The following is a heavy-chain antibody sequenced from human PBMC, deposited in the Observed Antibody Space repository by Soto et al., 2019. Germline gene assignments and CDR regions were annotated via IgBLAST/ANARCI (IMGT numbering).Heavy chain of an antibody. CDR2: ISAYNGNT. J-gene: IGHJ5*02. CDR1: GYTFTSYG. D-gene: IGHD6-13*01. Sequence: ASVKVSCKASGYTFTSYGISWVRQAPGQGLEWMGWISAYNGNTNYAQKLQGRVTMTTDTSTSTAYMELRSLRSDDTAVYYCAGEYSSSWYGSNWFDPWGQGTLVTVSS. CDR3: AGEYSSSWYGSNWFDP. V-gene: IGHV1-18*01.